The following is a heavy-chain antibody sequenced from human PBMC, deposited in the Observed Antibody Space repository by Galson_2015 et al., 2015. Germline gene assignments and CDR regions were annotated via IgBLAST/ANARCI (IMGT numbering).Heavy chain of an antibody. CDR1: GFTFSYNV. D-gene: IGHD4-17*01. Sequence: SLRLSCAASGFTFSYNVMTWVRQAPGKGLEWVANIKQDGSEKYYVDSVKGRFTISRDNAKNSLYLQMNSLRGEDTAVYYCARDRGNGDYVYDYWGQGTLVTVSS. CDR2: IKQDGSEK. J-gene: IGHJ4*02. CDR3: ARDRGNGDYVYDY. V-gene: IGHV3-7*01.